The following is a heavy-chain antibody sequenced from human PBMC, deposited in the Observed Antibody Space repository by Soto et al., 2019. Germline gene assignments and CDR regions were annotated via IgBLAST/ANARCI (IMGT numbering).Heavy chain of an antibody. CDR1: GFTFSSYA. Sequence: GSLRLSCAASGFTFSSYAMSWVRQAPGKGLEWVSAISGSGGSTYYADSVKGRFTISRDNSKNTLYLQMNSLRAEDTAVYYCAKDRNWNYVFDYWGQGTLVTVSS. J-gene: IGHJ4*02. V-gene: IGHV3-23*01. CDR3: AKDRNWNYVFDY. D-gene: IGHD1-7*01. CDR2: ISGSGGST.